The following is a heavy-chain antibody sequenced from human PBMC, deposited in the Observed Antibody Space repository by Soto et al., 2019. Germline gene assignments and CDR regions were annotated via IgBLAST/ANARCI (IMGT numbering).Heavy chain of an antibody. J-gene: IGHJ6*02. CDR1: GGSISSGGYS. D-gene: IGHD6-13*01. CDR2: IYHSGST. CDR3: ARDLDSSYGMDV. Sequence: SETLSLTCAVSGGSISSGGYSWSWIRQPPGKGLGWIGYIYHSGSTYYNPSLKSRVTISVDRSKNQFSLKLSSVTAADTAVYYCARDLDSSYGMDVWGQGTTVTVSS. V-gene: IGHV4-30-2*01.